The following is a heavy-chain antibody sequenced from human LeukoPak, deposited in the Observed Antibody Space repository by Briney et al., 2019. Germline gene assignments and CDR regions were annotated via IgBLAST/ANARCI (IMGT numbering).Heavy chain of an antibody. Sequence: SETLSLTCTVSGGSISSSSYYWGWIRQPPGKGLECIGYIYYSGSTNYNPSLKSRVTISVDTSKNQFSLKLSSVTAADTAMYHCARGSYYRDYFDYWGQGTLVTVSS. V-gene: IGHV4-61*05. J-gene: IGHJ4*02. CDR3: ARGSYYRDYFDY. CDR2: IYYSGST. CDR1: GGSISSSSYY. D-gene: IGHD3-10*01.